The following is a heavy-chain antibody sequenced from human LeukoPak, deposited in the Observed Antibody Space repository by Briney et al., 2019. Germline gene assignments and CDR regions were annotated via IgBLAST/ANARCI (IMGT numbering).Heavy chain of an antibody. Sequence: PSETLSLTCTVSGGSISSDNYYWSWIRQPPGKGLEWIGEINHSGSTNYNPSLKSRVTISVDTSKNQFSLKLSSVTAADTAVYYCHIVVVPAAIRSSSHDAFDIWGQGTMVTVSS. J-gene: IGHJ3*02. CDR1: GGSISSDNYY. CDR3: HIVVVPAAIRSSSHDAFDI. D-gene: IGHD2-2*01. V-gene: IGHV4-39*07. CDR2: INHSGST.